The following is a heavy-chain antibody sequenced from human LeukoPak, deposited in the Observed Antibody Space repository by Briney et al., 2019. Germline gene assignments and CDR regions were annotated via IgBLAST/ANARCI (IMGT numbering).Heavy chain of an antibody. CDR2: INHSGST. J-gene: IGHJ4*02. D-gene: IGHD2-15*01. Sequence: KPSETLSLTCAVYGGSFSGYYWSWIRQPPGKGLEWIGEINHSGSTNYNPSLKSRVTISVDTSKNQFSLKLSSVTAADTAVYYCARRRRVVARNFDYWGQGTLVTVSS. CDR3: ARRRRVVARNFDY. V-gene: IGHV4-34*01. CDR1: GGSFSGYY.